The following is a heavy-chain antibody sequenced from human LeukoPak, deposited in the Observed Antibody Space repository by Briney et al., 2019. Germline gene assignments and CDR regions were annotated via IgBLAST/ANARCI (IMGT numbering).Heavy chain of an antibody. CDR2: IIPIFGTA. Sequence: SVKVSCKASGGTFSSYAICWVPQAPGQGLEWMGGIIPIFGTANYAQKFKGRVTITADESTSTAYMELSSLRSEDTAVYYCERLGNIVVVPAAINTPNWFDPWGQGTLVTVSS. CDR3: ERLGNIVVVPAAINTPNWFDP. J-gene: IGHJ5*02. D-gene: IGHD2-2*01. V-gene: IGHV1-69*13. CDR1: GGTFSSYA.